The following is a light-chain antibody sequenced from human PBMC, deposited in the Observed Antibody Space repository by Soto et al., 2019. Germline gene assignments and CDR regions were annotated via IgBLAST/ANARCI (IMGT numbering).Light chain of an antibody. CDR1: SGDVGAYNF. J-gene: IGLJ2*01. CDR3: SSYAGNYVV. V-gene: IGLV2-8*01. CDR2: EVT. Sequence: QSALTQPPSASGSPGQSVTISCTGTSGDVGAYNFVSWYQQHPGKAPKLITSEVTKRPSGVPDRFSGSKSGNTASLTVSGLQAEDEAAYYCSSYAGNYVVFGGGTKLTVL.